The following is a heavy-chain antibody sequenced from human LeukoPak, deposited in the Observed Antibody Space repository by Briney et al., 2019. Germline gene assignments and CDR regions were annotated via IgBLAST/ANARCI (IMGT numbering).Heavy chain of an antibody. Sequence: SETLSLTCTVSGGSISSYYWSWIRQPAGKGLEWIGRIYTSGSTNYNPSLKSRVTMSVDTSKNQFSLKLSSVTAADTAVYYCARARYYYTSGGHYNWFDPWGQGTLVTVSS. CDR3: ARARYYYTSGGHYNWFDP. J-gene: IGHJ5*02. CDR1: GGSISSYY. D-gene: IGHD3-10*01. V-gene: IGHV4-4*07. CDR2: IYTSGST.